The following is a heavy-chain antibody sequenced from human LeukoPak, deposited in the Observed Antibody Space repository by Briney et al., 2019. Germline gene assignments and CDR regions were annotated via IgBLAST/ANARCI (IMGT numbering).Heavy chain of an antibody. V-gene: IGHV3-11*01. CDR3: ARIGRPAAFDI. CDR2: ITSSGSTI. CDR1: GFTFSDYY. Sequence: PGGSLRLSCAVSGFTFSDYYMRWIRQAPGKELEWVSYITSSGSTIYYADSMKGRFTISRDNAKHSLFLQLDSLRAEDTAVYYCARIGRPAAFDIWGQGTLVIVSS. D-gene: IGHD6-6*01. J-gene: IGHJ3*02.